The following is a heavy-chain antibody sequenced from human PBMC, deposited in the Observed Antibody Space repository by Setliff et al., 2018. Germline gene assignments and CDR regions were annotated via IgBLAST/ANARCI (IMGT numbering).Heavy chain of an antibody. Sequence: GGSLRLSCAASGFTFSEYWMHWVRQVPGKGLVWVSRINSDESRANYADSVKGRFTISRDNAENTVYLQMNNLRADDSAVYYCARDREGDGNYYMDVWGKGTTVTVSS. V-gene: IGHV3-74*01. CDR2: INSDESRA. D-gene: IGHD1-1*01. CDR3: ARDREGDGNYYMDV. J-gene: IGHJ6*03. CDR1: GFTFSEYW.